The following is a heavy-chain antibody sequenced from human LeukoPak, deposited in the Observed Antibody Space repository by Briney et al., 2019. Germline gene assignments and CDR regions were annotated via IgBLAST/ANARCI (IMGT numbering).Heavy chain of an antibody. D-gene: IGHD3-22*01. CDR3: TKINAYHYDSSGYYFDY. CDR2: ISGSGGNT. Sequence: PGGSLRLSCAASGFTFSSYAMNWVRQAPGKGLEWVSGISGSGGNTYYADSVKGRFTISRDNSKSTLYLQMNSLRAEDTAVYYCTKINAYHYDSSGYYFDYWGQGTPVTVSS. CDR1: GFTFSSYA. J-gene: IGHJ4*02. V-gene: IGHV3-23*01.